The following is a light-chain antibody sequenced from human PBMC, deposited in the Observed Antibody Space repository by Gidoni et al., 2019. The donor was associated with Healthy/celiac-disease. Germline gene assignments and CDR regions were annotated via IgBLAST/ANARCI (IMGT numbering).Light chain of an antibody. J-gene: IGLJ2*01. CDR3: QSYDSSLSAVV. Sequence: QSVLTQPPSVSGAPGQRVTISCTGSSSNIGAGYDVHWYQQRPGTAPNLLIYGNSNRPSGVPDRFSGSKSGTSSSLAITGLQAEDEADYYCQSYDSSLSAVVFGGGTKLTVL. CDR1: SSNIGAGYD. CDR2: GNS. V-gene: IGLV1-40*01.